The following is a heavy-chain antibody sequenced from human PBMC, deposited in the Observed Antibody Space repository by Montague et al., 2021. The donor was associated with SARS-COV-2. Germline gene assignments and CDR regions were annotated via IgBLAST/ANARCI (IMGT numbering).Heavy chain of an antibody. Sequence: PALVKPTQTLTLTCTFSGFSLSNTRMSVGWIRQPPGKALEWLALINWDDDEYYNPSLRTRLTISKDTSKNQVVLVMTNMEPMDTGTYYCARIQRWGEYYFDFWGQGALVVVSS. V-gene: IGHV2-70*01. CDR1: GFSLSNTRMS. CDR2: INWDDDE. CDR3: ARIQRWGEYYFDF. J-gene: IGHJ4*02. D-gene: IGHD3-10*01.